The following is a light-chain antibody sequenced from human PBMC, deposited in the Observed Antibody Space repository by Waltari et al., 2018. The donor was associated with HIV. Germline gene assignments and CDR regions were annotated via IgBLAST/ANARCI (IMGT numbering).Light chain of an antibody. V-gene: IGKV3-11*01. J-gene: IGKJ1*01. CDR2: DAS. Sequence: EVVLTQSPATLSLSPGESATLSCRASQSVSNYLTWYQQKPGQAPRLLIYDASKRATGIPARFSGSGSGTDFTLTITSLEPEDFAVYYCQQRTNWLWTFGQGTKVEIK. CDR1: QSVSNY. CDR3: QQRTNWLWT.